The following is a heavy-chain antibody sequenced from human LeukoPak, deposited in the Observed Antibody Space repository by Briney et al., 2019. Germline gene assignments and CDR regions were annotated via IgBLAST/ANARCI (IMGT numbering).Heavy chain of an antibody. CDR2: INPNSGGT. J-gene: IGHJ3*02. CDR1: GYTFTGYY. D-gene: IGHD3-3*01. CDR3: ARGPRITIFGVVMANDAFDI. V-gene: IGHV1-2*02. Sequence: ASVKVSCKASGYTFTGYYMHWVRQAPGQGLEWMGWINPNSGGTKYAQKFQGRVTMTRDTSISTAYMELSSLRSDDTAVYYCARGPRITIFGVVMANDAFDIWGQGTMVTVSS.